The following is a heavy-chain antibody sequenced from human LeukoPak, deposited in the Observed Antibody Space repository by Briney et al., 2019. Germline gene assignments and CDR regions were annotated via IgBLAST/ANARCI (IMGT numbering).Heavy chain of an antibody. CDR1: GGSFSGYY. J-gene: IGHJ5*02. Sequence: SETLSLTCAVYGGSFSGYYWSWIRQPPGKGLEWIGEINHSGSTNYNPSLKSRVAMSVDTSKNQFSLNLTSVTAADTAVYYCARRRLLYFDDPWGQGTLVTISS. CDR3: ARRRLLYFDDP. V-gene: IGHV4-34*01. D-gene: IGHD3-3*01. CDR2: INHSGST.